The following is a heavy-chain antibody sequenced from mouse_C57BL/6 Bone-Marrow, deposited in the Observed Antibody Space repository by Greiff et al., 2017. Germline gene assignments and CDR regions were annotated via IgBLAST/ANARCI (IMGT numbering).Heavy chain of an antibody. V-gene: IGHV1-82*01. CDR2: IYPGDGDT. CDR1: GYAFSSSW. J-gene: IGHJ2*01. Sequence: QVQLKQSGPELVKPGASVKISCKASGYAFSSSWMNWVKQRPGKGLEWIGRIYPGDGDTNYNGKFKGKATLTADKSSSTAYMQLSSLTSDDSAVYFCAKGITTVRCDYWGPDTTLTVSS. CDR3: AKGITTVRCDY. D-gene: IGHD1-1*01.